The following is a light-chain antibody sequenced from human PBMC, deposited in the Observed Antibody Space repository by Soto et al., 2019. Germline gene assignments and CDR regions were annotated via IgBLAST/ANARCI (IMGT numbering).Light chain of an antibody. CDR1: QSVRSDY. Sequence: ELVLTQSPGTLSLSPGERATLSCRASQSVRSDYLAWYQQRPGQAPRLLIYGASSRATGIPDRFSGSGSGTDFTLTITRLEPEDFAVYYCQQYGGSPPITFGQGTRLEIK. J-gene: IGKJ5*01. V-gene: IGKV3-20*01. CDR2: GAS. CDR3: QQYGGSPPIT.